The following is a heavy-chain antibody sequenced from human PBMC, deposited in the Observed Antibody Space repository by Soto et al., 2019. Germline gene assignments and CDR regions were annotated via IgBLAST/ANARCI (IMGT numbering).Heavy chain of an antibody. V-gene: IGHV1-69*01. D-gene: IGHD6-6*01. Sequence: QVQLVQSGAEVKKPGSSVKVSCKASGGTFSSYAISWVRQAPGQGLEWMGGIIPIFGTANYAQKFQGRVTITADESTSTAYMELSSLRSEDTAMYYCARDRGDSSSSADYYYYYGMDVWGQGTTVTVSS. CDR1: GGTFSSYA. J-gene: IGHJ6*02. CDR2: IIPIFGTA. CDR3: ARDRGDSSSSADYYYYYGMDV.